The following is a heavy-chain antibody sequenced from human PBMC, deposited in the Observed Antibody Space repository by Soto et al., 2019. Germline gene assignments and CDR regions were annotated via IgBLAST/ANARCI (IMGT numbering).Heavy chain of an antibody. D-gene: IGHD5-18*01. V-gene: IGHV4-31*03. CDR2: IYHSGST. CDR3: ASDTTAPVSFDS. CDR1: GASVRSGGYY. J-gene: IGHJ4*02. Sequence: PSETLSLTCTVSGASVRSGGYYWNWIRQRPGKGLEWIGYIYHSGSTYSNPSLKSRASMSVDTSKNQFSLKLASVTAADTAVYYCASDTTAPVSFDSWGQGTLVTVSS.